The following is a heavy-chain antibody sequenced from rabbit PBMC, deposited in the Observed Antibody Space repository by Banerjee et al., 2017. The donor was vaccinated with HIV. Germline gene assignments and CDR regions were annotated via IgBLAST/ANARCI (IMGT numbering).Heavy chain of an antibody. V-gene: IGHV1S40*01. CDR3: ARDLAGVIGWNFGL. CDR2: INTGDGST. Sequence: QSLEESGGDLVKPGASLTLTCTATGFSFSNSDYMCWVRQAPGKGLEWIAYINTGDGSTDSGGWGNGRFTISRHNAQNTLYLQLNSLTAADTATYFCARDLAGVIGWNFGLWGPGTLVTVS. D-gene: IGHD4-1*01. CDR1: GFSFSNSDY. J-gene: IGHJ4*01.